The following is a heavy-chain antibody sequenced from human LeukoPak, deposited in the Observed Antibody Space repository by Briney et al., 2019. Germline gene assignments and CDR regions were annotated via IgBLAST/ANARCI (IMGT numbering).Heavy chain of an antibody. J-gene: IGHJ4*02. V-gene: IGHV1-8*03. Sequence: ASVKVSCKASGYTFTSYDINWVRQATGQGLEWMGWMNPNSGNTGYAQKFQGRVTITRNTSISTAYMELSSLRSEDTAVYYCAREGLNYYDSSGYSYYFDYWGQGTLVTVSS. CDR2: MNPNSGNT. CDR1: GYTFTSYD. CDR3: AREGLNYYDSSGYSYYFDY. D-gene: IGHD3-22*01.